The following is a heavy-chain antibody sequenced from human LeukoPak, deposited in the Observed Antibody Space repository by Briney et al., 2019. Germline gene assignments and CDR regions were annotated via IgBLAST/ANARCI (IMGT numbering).Heavy chain of an antibody. J-gene: IGHJ4*02. CDR3: ARVHLFLVRGLIRGVDF. V-gene: IGHV3-48*03. CDR1: GFTFSSYE. CDR2: TSSSGSTT. Sequence: GGSLRLSCAASGFTFSSYEMNWVRQAPGKGLEWVSYTSSSGSTTYYADSVKGRFIISRDNAKNSLYLQMNSLRAEDTAVYYCARVHLFLVRGLIRGVDFWGQGTLVSVSS. D-gene: IGHD3-10*01.